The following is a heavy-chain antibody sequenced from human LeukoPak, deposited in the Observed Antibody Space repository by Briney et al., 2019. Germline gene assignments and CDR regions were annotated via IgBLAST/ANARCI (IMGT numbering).Heavy chain of an antibody. D-gene: IGHD3-22*01. CDR3: ARGRFYDSSGSDFDF. Sequence: RESRRLSCAASGFTFRSYDMDWVRQPKEKVLEWVSAIGTAGDTFYPGSVKGQFTISREDDKNSLYLQMNSLRAGDTAVYYCARGRFYDSSGSDFDFWGQGTLVTVSS. CDR2: IGTAGDT. CDR1: GFTFRSYD. V-gene: IGHV3-13*01. J-gene: IGHJ4*02.